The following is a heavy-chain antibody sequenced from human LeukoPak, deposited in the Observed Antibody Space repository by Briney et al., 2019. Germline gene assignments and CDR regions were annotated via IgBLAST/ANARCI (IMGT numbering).Heavy chain of an antibody. Sequence: ASVKVSCKASGYTFTGYYMHWVRQAPGQGLEWMGWINPNSGGTNYAQKFQGRVTMTRDTSISTAYMELSRLRSDDTAVYYCARTTRGWELLIGYWGQGTLVTVSS. CDR2: INPNSGGT. V-gene: IGHV1-2*02. CDR1: GYTFTGYY. D-gene: IGHD1-26*01. J-gene: IGHJ4*02. CDR3: ARTTRGWELLIGY.